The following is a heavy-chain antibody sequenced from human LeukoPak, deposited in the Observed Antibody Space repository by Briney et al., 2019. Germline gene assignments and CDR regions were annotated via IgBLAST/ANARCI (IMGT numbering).Heavy chain of an antibody. Sequence: SVKVSCKASGGTFSSYAISWVRQAPGQGPEWMGGIIPIFGTANYAQKFQGRVTITTDESTSTAYMELSSLRSEDTAVYYCARWSSSENWFDPWGQGTLVTVSS. CDR1: GGTFSSYA. J-gene: IGHJ5*02. CDR2: IIPIFGTA. V-gene: IGHV1-69*05. CDR3: ARWSSSENWFDP. D-gene: IGHD3-10*01.